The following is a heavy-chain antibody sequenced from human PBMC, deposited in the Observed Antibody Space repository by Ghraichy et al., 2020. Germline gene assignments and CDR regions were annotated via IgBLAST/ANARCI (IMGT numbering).Heavy chain of an antibody. D-gene: IGHD3-3*01. CDR1: GGSISSSSYY. J-gene: IGHJ5*02. CDR2: IYYSGST. Sequence: SQTLSLTCTVSGGSISSSSYYWGWIRQPPGKGLEWIGSIYYSGSTYYNPSLKSRVTISVDTSKNQFSLKLSSVTAADTAVYYCARRSKEIGPRPYYDFWSGYYNNGGWFDPWGQGTLVTVSS. V-gene: IGHV4-39*07. CDR3: ARRSKEIGPRPYYDFWSGYYNNGGWFDP.